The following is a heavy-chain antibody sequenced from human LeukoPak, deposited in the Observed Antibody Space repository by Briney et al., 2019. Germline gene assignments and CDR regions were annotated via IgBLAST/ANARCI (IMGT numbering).Heavy chain of an antibody. V-gene: IGHV4-59*01. D-gene: IGHD6-19*01. J-gene: IGHJ3*02. CDR1: GASIRSYY. CDR2: IYYTGSTNY. CDR3: ARYSSGWRSFDI. Sequence: SETLSLTCTVSGASIRSYYWSWIRQPPGKGLECIGYIYYTGSTNYNYNPSLKSRVTISVDTSKNQFSLNLSSVTAADTAVYYCARYSSGWRSFDIWGQGTMVTVSS.